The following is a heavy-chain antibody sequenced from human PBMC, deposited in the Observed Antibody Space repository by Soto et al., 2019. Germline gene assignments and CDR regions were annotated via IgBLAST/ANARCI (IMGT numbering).Heavy chain of an antibody. D-gene: IGHD3-9*01. CDR2: IWYDGSNK. CDR1: GFTISSYC. CDR3: SRTLLQYFDGPKQAGFDF. V-gene: IGHV3-33*01. J-gene: IGHJ4*02. Sequence: SLSLACPVSGFTISSYCMHWVSQAPAKGREWVAVIWYDGSNKYYAGSVKGRFTISRDNSKNTLYQQMDSLRAEDTAVYYCSRTLLQYFDGPKQAGFDFWGQGTLVTVSA.